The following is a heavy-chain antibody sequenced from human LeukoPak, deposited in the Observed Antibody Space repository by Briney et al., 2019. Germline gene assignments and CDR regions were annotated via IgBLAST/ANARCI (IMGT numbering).Heavy chain of an antibody. Sequence: GGSLRLSCAASGFTFSSYEMNWVRQAPGKGLEWVSYISSSGSTIYYADSVKGRFTISRDNAKNSVSLQMTSLKAEDTAVYYCARSFGKLLWFGELLDFWGQGTLVTVSS. CDR2: ISSSGSTI. J-gene: IGHJ4*02. V-gene: IGHV3-48*03. CDR3: ARSFGKLLWFGELLDF. D-gene: IGHD3-10*01. CDR1: GFTFSSYE.